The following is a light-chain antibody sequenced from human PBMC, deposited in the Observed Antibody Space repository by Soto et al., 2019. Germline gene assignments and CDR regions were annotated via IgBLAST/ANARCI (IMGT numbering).Light chain of an antibody. V-gene: IGKV3-15*01. CDR1: QSVSSN. CDR3: QQYGRSPFT. CDR2: GAS. J-gene: IGKJ3*01. Sequence: EIVMTQSPATLSVSPGERATLSCRASQSVSSNLAWYQQKPGQAPRLLIYGASTRATGIPARFSGSGSGTDFTLTISGLEPEDFAVYYCQQYGRSPFTFGPGTKVDIK.